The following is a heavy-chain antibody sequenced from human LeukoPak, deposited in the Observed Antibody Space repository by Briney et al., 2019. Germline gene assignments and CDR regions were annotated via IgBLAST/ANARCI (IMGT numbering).Heavy chain of an antibody. V-gene: IGHV7-4-1*02. Sequence: GASVKVSCKASGYTFTSYAMNWARQAPGQGPEWMGWINTNTGNPTYAQGFTGRFVFSLDTSVSTAYLQISSLKAEDTAVYYCARDFRGIAAAGTDWFDPWGQGTLVTVSS. CDR3: ARDFRGIAAAGTDWFDP. D-gene: IGHD6-13*01. CDR2: INTNTGNP. J-gene: IGHJ5*02. CDR1: GYTFTSYA.